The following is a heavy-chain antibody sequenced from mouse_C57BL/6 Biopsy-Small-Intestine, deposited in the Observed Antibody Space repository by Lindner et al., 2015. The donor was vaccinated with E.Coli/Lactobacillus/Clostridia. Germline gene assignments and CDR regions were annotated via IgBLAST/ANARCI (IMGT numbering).Heavy chain of an antibody. CDR2: IYPGDGDT. J-gene: IGHJ1*03. V-gene: IGHV1-80*01. D-gene: IGHD1-1*01. Sequence: VQLQESGAELVKPGASVKISCKASGYAFSSYWMNWVKQRPGKGLEWIGQIYPGDGDTNYNGKFKGKATLTADKSSSTAYMQLSSLTSEDSAVYFCARHEGIRYGYFDVWGTGTTVTVSS. CDR3: ARHEGIRYGYFDV. CDR1: GYAFSSYW.